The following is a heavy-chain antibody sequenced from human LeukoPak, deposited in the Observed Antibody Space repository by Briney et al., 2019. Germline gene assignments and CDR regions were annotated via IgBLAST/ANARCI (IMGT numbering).Heavy chain of an antibody. CDR2: ISAYNGNT. CDR1: GYTFTSYY. Sequence: ASVKVSCKASGYTFTSYYMHWVRQAPGQGLEWMGWISAYNGNTNYAQKLQGRVTMTTATSTSTAYMELRSLRSDDTAVYYCARVVITFGGVIVNVMGGGYHYYMDVWGKGTTVTISS. J-gene: IGHJ6*03. D-gene: IGHD3-16*02. CDR3: ARVVITFGGVIVNVMGGGYHYYMDV. V-gene: IGHV1-18*04.